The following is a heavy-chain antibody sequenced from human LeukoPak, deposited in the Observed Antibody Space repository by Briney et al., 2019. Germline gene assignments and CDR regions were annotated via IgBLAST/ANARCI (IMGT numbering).Heavy chain of an antibody. Sequence: SETLSLTCTLSGGSISSYYWSCIRDSPGEGRGCIGYIHYAGSTNYTTYLKSRVTISVATSKNQFSLNLKCVSAEDTAVNYGARGGYYCAGNDFRFGPWGQGTLVTVSS. J-gene: IGHJ5*02. CDR2: IHYAGST. V-gene: IGHV4-59*01. CDR3: ARGGYYCAGNDFRFGP. D-gene: IGHD3-10*01. CDR1: GGSISSYY.